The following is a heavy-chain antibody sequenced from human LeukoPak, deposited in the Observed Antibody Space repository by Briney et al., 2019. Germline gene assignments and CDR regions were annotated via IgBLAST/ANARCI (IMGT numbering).Heavy chain of an antibody. D-gene: IGHD3-10*01. V-gene: IGHV3-23*01. CDR3: AKRLTPSGSAPFDN. CDR2: IGSGGTT. Sequence: GGSLRLSCAASGFTLSNQAMSWVRQGPGKGLEWVSTIGSGGTTFYPDSVKGRFTISRDNSKNTLYLQMNSLRAEDTALYYCAKRLTPSGSAPFDNWGQGTLVTVSS. J-gene: IGHJ4*02. CDR1: GFTLSNQA.